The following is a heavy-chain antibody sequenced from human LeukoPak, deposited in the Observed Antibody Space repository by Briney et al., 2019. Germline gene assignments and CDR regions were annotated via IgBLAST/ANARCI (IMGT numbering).Heavy chain of an antibody. V-gene: IGHV4-34*01. CDR3: AREGLEMATSSRYFDY. Sequence: SETLSLTCAVYGESFSGYYWTWIRQPPGKGLEWIGEINHTGSTNYNPSLKSRLTISVDTSKNQFSLKLSSVTAADTAVYYCAREGLEMATSSRYFDYWGQGTLVTVSS. CDR2: INHTGST. D-gene: IGHD5-24*01. CDR1: GESFSGYY. J-gene: IGHJ4*02.